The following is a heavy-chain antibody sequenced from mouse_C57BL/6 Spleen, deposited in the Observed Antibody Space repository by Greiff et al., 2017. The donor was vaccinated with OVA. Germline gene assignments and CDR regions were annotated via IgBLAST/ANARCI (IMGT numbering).Heavy chain of an antibody. CDR2: IYPGDGDT. Sequence: VKLQESGPELVKPGASVKISCKASGYAFSSSWMNWVKQRPGKGLEWIGRIYPGDGDTNYNGKFKGKATLTADKSSSTAYMQLSSLTSEDAAVYFCARSYYYGSSYGSDFDYWGQGTTLTVSS. J-gene: IGHJ2*01. D-gene: IGHD1-1*01. CDR3: ARSYYYGSSYGSDFDY. CDR1: GYAFSSSW. V-gene: IGHV1-82*01.